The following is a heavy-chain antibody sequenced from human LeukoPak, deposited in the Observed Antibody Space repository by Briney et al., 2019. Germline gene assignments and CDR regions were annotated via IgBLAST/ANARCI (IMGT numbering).Heavy chain of an antibody. V-gene: IGHV4-59*08. CDR2: IYYSGIT. CDR3: ARQPRYCSGGSCYQDVNWFDP. J-gene: IGHJ5*02. Sequence: PSETLSLTCTVSGGSISGYYWSWIRQPPGKGLEWIGTIYYSGITYYNPSLKSRVTISVDTSKNQFSLKLTSVTAADTAVYYCARQPRYCSGGSCYQDVNWFDPWAREPWSPSLQ. D-gene: IGHD2-15*01. CDR1: GGSISGYY.